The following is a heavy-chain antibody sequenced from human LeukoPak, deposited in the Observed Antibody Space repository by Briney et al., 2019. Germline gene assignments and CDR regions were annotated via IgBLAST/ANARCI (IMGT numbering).Heavy chain of an antibody. CDR1: GFTFSNAW. D-gene: IGHD3-9*01. V-gene: IGHV3-15*01. J-gene: IGHJ6*02. CDR2: IKSKTDGGTT. CDR3: TSRAGYYEEDGMDV. Sequence: PGGSLRLSCAASGFTFSNAWMSWVRQAPGKGLEWVGRIKSKTDGGTTDYAAPVKGRFTISRDDSKNTLYLQMNSLKTEDTAVYYCTSRAGYYEEDGMDVWGQGTTDTVSS.